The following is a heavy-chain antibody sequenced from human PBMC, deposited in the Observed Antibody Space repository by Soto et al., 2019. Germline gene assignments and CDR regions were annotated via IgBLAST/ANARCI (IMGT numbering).Heavy chain of an antibody. J-gene: IGHJ4*02. CDR1: GYTFTSYY. CDR3: AREVYGSGTYFDY. D-gene: IGHD3-10*01. V-gene: IGHV1-3*01. CDR2: IYAGNGNT. Sequence: ASVKVSCKASGYTFTSYYMHWVRQAPGQRLEWMGWIYAGNGNTKYSQKFQGRVTITRDTSASTAYMELSSLRSEDTAVYYCAREVYGSGTYFDYWGQGTLVTVSS.